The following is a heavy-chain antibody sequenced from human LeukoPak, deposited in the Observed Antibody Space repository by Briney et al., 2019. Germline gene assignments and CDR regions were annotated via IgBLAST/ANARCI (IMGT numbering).Heavy chain of an antibody. J-gene: IGHJ4*02. D-gene: IGHD6-19*01. V-gene: IGHV4-38-2*01. CDR2: IYHSGST. Sequence: SETLSLTCAVSGYSISSGYYWGWIRQPPGKGLEWIGSIYHSGSTYYNPSLKSRVTISVDTSKNQVSLKLSSVTAADTAVYYCASAGGSAWFHYWGQGTLVTVSS. CDR3: ASAGGSAWFHY. CDR1: GYSISSGYY.